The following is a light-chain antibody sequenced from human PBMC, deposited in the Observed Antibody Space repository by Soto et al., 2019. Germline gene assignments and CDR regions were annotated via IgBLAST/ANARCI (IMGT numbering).Light chain of an antibody. V-gene: IGKV1-5*03. J-gene: IGKJ1*01. CDR2: NTS. CDR3: QHYNDYSWT. Sequence: DIHMTQSPSTLSASVGDRVTITCRASQSISSWLGWYQQKPGKAPNLLIYNTSSLESGVPSRFSGSGSGTEFTLTISSLQPDDFATYYCQHYNDYSWTFGQGTKVEIK. CDR1: QSISSW.